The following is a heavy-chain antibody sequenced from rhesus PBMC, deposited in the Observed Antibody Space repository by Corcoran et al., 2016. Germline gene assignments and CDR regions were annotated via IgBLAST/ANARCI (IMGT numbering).Heavy chain of an antibody. CDR2: IYGSGSST. Sequence: QLQLQESGPGLVKPSETLSVTCAASGGSISSSYWSWIRQAPGKGLEWIGYIYGSGSSTNYNPSLERRVALSLDTSMNQLSLKLSSVTAADTAVYYCASSAQQRLVSFDYWGQGVLVTVSS. D-gene: IGHD6S26*01. V-gene: IGHV4-169*02. CDR3: ASSAQQRLVSFDY. J-gene: IGHJ4*01. CDR1: GGSISSSY.